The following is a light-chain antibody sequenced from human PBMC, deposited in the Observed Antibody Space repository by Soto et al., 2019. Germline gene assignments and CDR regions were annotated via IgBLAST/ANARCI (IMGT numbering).Light chain of an antibody. J-gene: IGLJ2*01. V-gene: IGLV2-14*01. CDR1: SSDVGGYNY. Sequence: QSALTQPASVSGSPGQSTTISCTGTSSDVGGYNYVSWYQQHPGKAPKLMIYEVNFRPSGVSNRFSGSKSANTASLTISGLQAEDEADYYCSSYTTINTLIFGGGTKLTVL. CDR2: EVN. CDR3: SSYTTINTLI.